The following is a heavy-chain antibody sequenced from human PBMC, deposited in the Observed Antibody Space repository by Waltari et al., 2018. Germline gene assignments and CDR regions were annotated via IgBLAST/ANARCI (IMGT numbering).Heavy chain of an antibody. V-gene: IGHV4-34*01. D-gene: IGHD5-12*01. J-gene: IGHJ4*02. CDR2: INHSGST. CDR3: ARGGIVATFLVRPQYYFDY. Sequence: QVQLQQWGAGLLKPSETLSLTCAVYGGSFSGYYWSWIRQPPGKGRGWGGEINHSGSTSYNPSLKSRVTISVDTSKNQFSLKLSSVTAADTAVYYCARGGIVATFLVRPQYYFDYWGQGTLVTVSS. CDR1: GGSFSGYY.